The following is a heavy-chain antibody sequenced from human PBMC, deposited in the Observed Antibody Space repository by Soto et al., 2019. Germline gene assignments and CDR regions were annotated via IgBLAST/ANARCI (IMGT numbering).Heavy chain of an antibody. D-gene: IGHD3-22*01. CDR2: ISYDGSNK. CDR3: AKDDAHSSGYLYYYYGMDV. V-gene: IGHV3-30*18. J-gene: IGHJ6*02. CDR1: GFTFSSYG. Sequence: LRLSCAASGFTFSSYGMHWVRQAPGKGLEWVAVISYDGSNKYYADSVKGRFTISRDNSKNTLYLQMNSLRAEDTAVYYCAKDDAHSSGYLYYYYGMDVWGQGTTVTVSS.